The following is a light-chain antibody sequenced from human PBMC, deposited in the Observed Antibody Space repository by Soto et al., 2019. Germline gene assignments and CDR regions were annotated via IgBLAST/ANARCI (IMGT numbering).Light chain of an antibody. V-gene: IGLV2-23*01. J-gene: IGLJ1*01. CDR2: EGS. CDR3: CSYAGSSTLYV. Sequence: QSVLTQPASVSGYPGQSITISCTRTSSDVGSYNLVSWYQQHPGKAPKLMIYEGSKRPSGVSNRFSGSKSGNTASLTISGLQAEDEADYYCCSYAGSSTLYVFGTGTKVTVL. CDR1: SSDVGSYNL.